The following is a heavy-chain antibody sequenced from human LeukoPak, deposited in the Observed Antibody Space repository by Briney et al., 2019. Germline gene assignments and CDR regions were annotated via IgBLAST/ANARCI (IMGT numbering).Heavy chain of an antibody. CDR2: VNEGGGRT. D-gene: IGHD1-26*01. CDR1: GFTFSSYA. Sequence: PGGSLRLSCAASGFTFSSYAMGWVRQAPGKGLEWVSTVNEGGGRTYYADSVKGRFTMSRDNSKNTLYLQMNSLRVEDTAIYYCAKEGRPNSGGGFFDYWGQGTRVTVSS. V-gene: IGHV3-23*01. CDR3: AKEGRPNSGGGFFDY. J-gene: IGHJ4*02.